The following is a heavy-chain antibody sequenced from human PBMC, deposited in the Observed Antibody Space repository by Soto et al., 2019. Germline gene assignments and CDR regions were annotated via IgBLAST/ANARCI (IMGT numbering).Heavy chain of an antibody. CDR1: GFTFSSYW. J-gene: IGHJ5*02. CDR3: ASDTYSNYASNYFDP. V-gene: IGHV3-74*01. D-gene: IGHD4-4*01. CDR2: INTDGTST. Sequence: EVQLVESGGGLVQPGGSLRLSCAASGFTFSSYWMHWVRQAPGKGLVWVSRINTDGTSTSYADSVKGRFTISRDNAKNTLYLQMNSLRAEDTAVYYCASDTYSNYASNYFDPWGQRTLVTVSS.